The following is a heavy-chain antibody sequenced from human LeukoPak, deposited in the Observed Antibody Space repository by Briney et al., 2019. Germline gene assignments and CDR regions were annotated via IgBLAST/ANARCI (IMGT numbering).Heavy chain of an antibody. CDR1: GFTFSSYN. J-gene: IGHJ4*02. Sequence: PGGSLRLSCAASGFTFSSYNMNWVRQAPGKGLEWVSSISSSSDYIYYADSVKGRFTISRDNAKNSLYLQMNSLRAEDTALYYCARNVGSGYYYYFDYWGQGTLVTVSS. CDR3: ARNVGSGYYYYFDY. V-gene: IGHV3-21*04. D-gene: IGHD3-22*01. CDR2: ISSSSDYI.